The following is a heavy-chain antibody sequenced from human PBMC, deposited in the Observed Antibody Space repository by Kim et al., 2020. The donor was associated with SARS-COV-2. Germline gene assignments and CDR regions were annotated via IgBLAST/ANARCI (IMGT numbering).Heavy chain of an antibody. J-gene: IGHJ6*02. CDR1: GYTFTGYY. CDR2: INPNSGGT. Sequence: ASVKVSCKASGYTFTGYYMHWVRQAPGQGLEWMGWINPNSGGTNYAQKFQGWVTMTRDTSISTAYMELSRLRSDDTAVYYCARESSWSPIYGYYYYYGMDVWGQGTTVTVSS. D-gene: IGHD6-13*01. V-gene: IGHV1-2*04. CDR3: ARESSWSPIYGYYYYYGMDV.